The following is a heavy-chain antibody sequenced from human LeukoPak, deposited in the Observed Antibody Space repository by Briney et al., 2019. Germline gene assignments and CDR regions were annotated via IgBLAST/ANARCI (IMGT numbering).Heavy chain of an antibody. CDR1: GYTFTGYY. CDR3: ARDYKAAGWFDP. D-gene: IGHD6-13*01. CDR2: INPNSGGT. J-gene: IGHJ5*02. V-gene: IGHV1-2*02. Sequence: ASVKVSCKASGYTFTGYYMHWVRQAPGQGLEWMGWINPNSGGTNYAQKFQGRVTMTRDTSISTAYMELSRLRSDDTAVYYCARDYKAAGWFDPWGQGTLVTVSS.